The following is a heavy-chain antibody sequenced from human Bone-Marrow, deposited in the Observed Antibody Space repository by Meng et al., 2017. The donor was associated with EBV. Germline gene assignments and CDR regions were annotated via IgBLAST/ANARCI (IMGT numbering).Heavy chain of an antibody. CDR2: ICHSGST. CDR1: GCCTRCSTC. D-gene: IGHD6-13*01. J-gene: IGHJ4*02. V-gene: IGHV4-4*02. Sequence: QVEALGPGPVLGRASLSLSSAGACLGCCTRCSTCGRWVRKPPGKGLECIGNICHSGSTNYNPSLKSRVTISVDKSKNQFSLKLSSVTAADTAVYYCASLAAAGPPFDYWGQGTLVTVSS. CDR3: ASLAAAGPPFDY.